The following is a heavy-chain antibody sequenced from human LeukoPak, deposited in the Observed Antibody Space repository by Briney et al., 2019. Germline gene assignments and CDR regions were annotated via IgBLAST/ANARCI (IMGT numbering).Heavy chain of an antibody. D-gene: IGHD6-13*01. Sequence: SVKVSCKGSGGTFSINAISWVRHGPGQGHEWKGVVITIFGRANYEQKFQGRVTITADESTSTAYMELSSLRSEDTAVYYCARDLIPGYSSSWLYYFDYWGQGTLVTVSS. CDR2: VITIFGRA. CDR3: ARDLIPGYSSSWLYYFDY. CDR1: GGTFSINA. J-gene: IGHJ4*02. V-gene: IGHV1-69*01.